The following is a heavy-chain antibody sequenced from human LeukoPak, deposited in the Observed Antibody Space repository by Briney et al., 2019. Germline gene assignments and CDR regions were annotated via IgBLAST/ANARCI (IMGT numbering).Heavy chain of an antibody. J-gene: IGHJ6*03. CDR2: ISYDGSNK. D-gene: IGHD2-2*01. CDR1: GFTFSTYG. CDR3: AKNALVCSSTSCYYYYYYMDV. Sequence: PGRSLRLSCAASGFTFSTYGMHWVRQAPGKGLEWVAVISYDGSNKYYADSVKGRFTISRDNFQNTLYLQMNSLRAEDTAVYYCAKNALVCSSTSCYYYYYYMDVWGKGTTVTVSS. V-gene: IGHV3-33*05.